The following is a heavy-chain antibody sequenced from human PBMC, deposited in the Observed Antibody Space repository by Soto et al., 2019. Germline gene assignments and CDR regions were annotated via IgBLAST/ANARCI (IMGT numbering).Heavy chain of an antibody. V-gene: IGHV1-69*02. CDR3: ARAPRTVATSLGGY. CDR2: IIPILGIA. Sequence: QVQLVQSGAEVKKPGSSVKVSCKASGGTFSSYTISWVRQAPGQGLEWMGRIIPILGIANYAQKFQGRVTISADKSTGPGHMEPSSLRSEEPGVLYRARAPRTVATSLGGYWGPGTLVTVPS. D-gene: IGHD4-17*01. CDR1: GGTFSSYT. J-gene: IGHJ4*02.